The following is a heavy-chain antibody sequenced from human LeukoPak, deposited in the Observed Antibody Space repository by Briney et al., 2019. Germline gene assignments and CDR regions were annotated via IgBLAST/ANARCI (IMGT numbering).Heavy chain of an antibody. V-gene: IGHV3-66*01. CDR2: IYSGGST. D-gene: IGHD1-26*01. CDR1: GFTVSSNY. CDR3: AREGGSYRYAFDY. J-gene: IGHJ4*02. Sequence: GGSLRLSCAASGFTVSSNYMSWVRQAPGKGLEWVSVIYSGGSTYYADSVKGRFTISRDNSKNTLYLQMNSLRAEDTAVYYCAREGGSYRYAFDYWGQGTLVTVSS.